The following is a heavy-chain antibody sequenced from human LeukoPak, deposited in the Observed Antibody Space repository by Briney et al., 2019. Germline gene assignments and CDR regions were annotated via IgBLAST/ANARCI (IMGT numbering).Heavy chain of an antibody. CDR2: MNPNSGNT. V-gene: IGHV1-8*03. CDR1: GYTFTSYD. CDR3: AIIAAAGDYYYYYMDV. J-gene: IGHJ6*03. D-gene: IGHD6-13*01. Sequence: GASVKVSCKASGYTFTSYDINWVRQATGQGLEWMGWMNPNSGNTGYAQKFQGRVTITRNTSISTAYMELSSLRSEDTAVYYCAIIAAAGDYYYYYMDVWGKGTTVTVS.